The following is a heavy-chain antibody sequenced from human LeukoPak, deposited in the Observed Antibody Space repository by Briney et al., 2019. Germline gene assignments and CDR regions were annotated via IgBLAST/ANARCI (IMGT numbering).Heavy chain of an antibody. CDR2: IGPAGYT. V-gene: IGHV3-13*04. CDR3: ARSRVLTDGFDI. J-gene: IGHJ3*02. D-gene: IGHD1-1*01. CDR1: GFTVSSNY. Sequence: GGSLRLSCAASGFTVSSNYMSWVRQATGKGLEWVSAIGPAGYTYYPDSVKGRFTISRDNAKNSLYLQMNSLRAEDTAVYYCARSRVLTDGFDIWGQGTMVTVSS.